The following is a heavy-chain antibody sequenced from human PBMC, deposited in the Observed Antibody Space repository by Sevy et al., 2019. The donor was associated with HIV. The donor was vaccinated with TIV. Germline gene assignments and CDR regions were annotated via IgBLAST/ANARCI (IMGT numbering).Heavy chain of an antibody. CDR1: GGTIVSSGHY. D-gene: IGHD5-12*01. V-gene: IGHV4-39*02. Sequence: SETLSLTCSISGGTIVSSGHYWGGIRQTPGKGLEWIGCIDSNGQTFYTPSIKSRLTISIDTSKNQFSLTLSSVTDSETAVYFCAREAGGYEYDYGMGVWGQGTTVAVSS. CDR3: AREAGGYEYDYGMGV. J-gene: IGHJ6*02. CDR2: IDSNGQT.